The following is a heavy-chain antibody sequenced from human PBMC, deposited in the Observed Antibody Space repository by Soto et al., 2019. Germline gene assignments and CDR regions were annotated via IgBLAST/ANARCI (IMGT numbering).Heavy chain of an antibody. D-gene: IGHD6-13*01. CDR1: GFTVSSNY. J-gene: IGHJ4*02. CDR3: ARGAAAEGQNDY. Sequence: EVQLVESGGGLVQPGGSLRLSCAVSGFTVSSNYMRWVRQAPGKGLEWVSPIYTGGSQYYADSVKGQFTTSRHNSENNLYLQMNNMRVEDTAVYYCARGAAAEGQNDYWGQGTLVTVSS. CDR2: IYTGGSQ. V-gene: IGHV3-53*04.